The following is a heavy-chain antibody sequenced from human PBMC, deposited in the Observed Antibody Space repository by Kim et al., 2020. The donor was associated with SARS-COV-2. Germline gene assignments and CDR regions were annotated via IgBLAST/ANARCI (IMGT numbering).Heavy chain of an antibody. CDR1: GYSFTNYD. Sequence: ASVKVSCKASGYSFTNYDINWVRQATGQGLEWMGWMNPNTGKTGYKQRFQGRVTMTRNTSISTAYMELSSLKSEDTAVYFCARVDRGTFNPLDFCGQGALVWVSS. CDR2: MNPNTGKT. CDR3: ARVDRGTFNPLDF. D-gene: IGHD3-10*01. V-gene: IGHV1-8*01. J-gene: IGHJ4*02.